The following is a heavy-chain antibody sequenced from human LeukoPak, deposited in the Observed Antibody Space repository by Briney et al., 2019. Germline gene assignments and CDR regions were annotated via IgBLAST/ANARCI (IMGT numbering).Heavy chain of an antibody. Sequence: SETLSLTCTVSGGSISSYYWSWIRQPPGKGLEWIGYIYYSGSTNYNPSLKSRVTISVDTSKNQFSLKLSSVTAADTAVYYCARGTEDYYDSSGYFKYYYYYMDVWGKGTTVTVSS. D-gene: IGHD3-22*01. CDR1: GGSISSYY. J-gene: IGHJ6*03. CDR2: IYYSGST. V-gene: IGHV4-59*01. CDR3: ARGTEDYYDSSGYFKYYYYYMDV.